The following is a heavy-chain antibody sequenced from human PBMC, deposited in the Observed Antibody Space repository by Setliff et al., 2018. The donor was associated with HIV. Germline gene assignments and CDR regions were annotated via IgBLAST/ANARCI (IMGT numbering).Heavy chain of an antibody. D-gene: IGHD3-16*01. V-gene: IGHV5-51*01. CDR3: ARFYGSYDVGGFDI. Sequence: PGESLKISCKGSGYSVITYWIGWVRRRPGKGLEWMGIMSPDGSDTRYRPSFQGQVTISVDASISTAYLQWSSLKASDTAFYYCARFYGSYDVGGFDIWGQGTKVTVSS. CDR2: MSPDGSDT. CDR1: GYSVITYW. J-gene: IGHJ3*02.